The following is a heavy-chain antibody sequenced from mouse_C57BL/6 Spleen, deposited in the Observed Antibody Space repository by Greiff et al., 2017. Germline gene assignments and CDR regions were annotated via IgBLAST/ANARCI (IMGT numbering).Heavy chain of an antibody. Sequence: EVQLQQSGPELVKPGASVKISCKASGYTFTDYYMNWVKQSHGKSLEWIGDINPNNGGTSYNQKFKGKATLTVDKSSSTAYMELRSLTSEDSAVYYCAREHYGSPFDYWGQGTTLTVSS. D-gene: IGHD1-1*01. V-gene: IGHV1-26*01. CDR3: AREHYGSPFDY. CDR1: GYTFTDYY. CDR2: INPNNGGT. J-gene: IGHJ2*01.